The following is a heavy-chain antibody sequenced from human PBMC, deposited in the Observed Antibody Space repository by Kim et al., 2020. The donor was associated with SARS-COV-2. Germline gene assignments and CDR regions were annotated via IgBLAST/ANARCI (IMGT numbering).Heavy chain of an antibody. CDR1: GGSFSGYY. J-gene: IGHJ4*02. V-gene: IGHV4-34*01. CDR3: AGGYYYGSRGYAGY. CDR2: INHSGST. D-gene: IGHD3-22*01. Sequence: SETLSLTCAVYGGSFSGYYWSWIRQPPGKGLEWIGEINHSGSTNYNPSLKSRLTISEDTSKNQFSLKLSSVVAADTAVYYCAGGYYYGSRGYAGYWGQGTLVTVSS.